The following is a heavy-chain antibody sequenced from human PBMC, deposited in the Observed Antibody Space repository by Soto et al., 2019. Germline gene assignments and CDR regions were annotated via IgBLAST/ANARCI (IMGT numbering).Heavy chain of an antibody. J-gene: IGHJ4*02. V-gene: IGHV3-23*01. CDR1: GFTFSSYA. Sequence: EVQLLESGGGLVQPGGSLRLSCAASGFTFSSYAMSWVRQAPGKGLEWVSAISGSGGSTYYADSVKGRFTISRDNSKNTLYLQMNSLRAEDTAVYYCAKDRDYDILTGYSSDYWGQGTLVTVSS. CDR2: ISGSGGST. D-gene: IGHD3-9*01. CDR3: AKDRDYDILTGYSSDY.